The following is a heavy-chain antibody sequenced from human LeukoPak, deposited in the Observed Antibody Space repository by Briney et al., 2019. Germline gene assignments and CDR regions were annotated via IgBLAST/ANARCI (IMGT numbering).Heavy chain of an antibody. Sequence: PGGSLRLSCAASGFTFSSYAMSWVRQAPGKGLEWVSAISGSGGSTYYADSVKGRFTISRDNSKNTLYLQMNSLRAEDTAVYYCAKPVSFSRQLGQIDYWGQGTLVTVSS. J-gene: IGHJ4*02. CDR3: AKPVSFSRQLGQIDY. CDR2: ISGSGGST. D-gene: IGHD6-13*01. CDR1: GFTFSSYA. V-gene: IGHV3-23*01.